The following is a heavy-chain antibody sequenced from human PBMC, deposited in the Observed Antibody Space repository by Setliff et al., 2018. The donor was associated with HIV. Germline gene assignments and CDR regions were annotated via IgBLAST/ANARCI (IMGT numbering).Heavy chain of an antibody. CDR2: IDHTANT. D-gene: IGHD1-1*01. Sequence: SETLSLTCAVYGVSLNGYYWSWIRQPPGKGLEWIGEIDHTANTNYNPSLKSRVTISVDTSKNQFSLKVSSVTAADTAVYYCARERSLITNRRYFDSWGQGTLVTVSS. CDR1: GVSLNGYY. J-gene: IGHJ4*02. CDR3: ARERSLITNRRYFDS. V-gene: IGHV4-34*01.